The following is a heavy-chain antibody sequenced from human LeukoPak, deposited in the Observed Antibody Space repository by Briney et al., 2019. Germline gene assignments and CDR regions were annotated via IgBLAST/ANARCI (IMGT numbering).Heavy chain of an antibody. D-gene: IGHD6-6*01. CDR3: AGGLAARLEAVLFDY. J-gene: IGHJ4*02. Sequence: SETLSLTCAVYGGSFSGYYWSWIRQPPGKGLEWIGEINHSGSTNYNPSLKSRVTISVDTSKNQFSLKLSSVTAADTAVYYCAGGLAARLEAVLFDYWGQGTLVTVSS. CDR2: INHSGST. V-gene: IGHV4-34*01. CDR1: GGSFSGYY.